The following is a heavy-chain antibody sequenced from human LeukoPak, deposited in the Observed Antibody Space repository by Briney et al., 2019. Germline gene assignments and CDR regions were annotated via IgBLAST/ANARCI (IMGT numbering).Heavy chain of an antibody. CDR3: ARDPRTGVDP. D-gene: IGHD1-14*01. Sequence: SETLSLTCTVSGDSISRGGYYWSWIRQHPGKGLEWIGYIYYSVSSYYNPSFMSRLTISVDTSKNQFSLKLSSVTAADTAVYYCARDPRTGVDPWGQGTLVTVSS. CDR2: IYYSVSS. CDR1: GDSISRGGYY. V-gene: IGHV4-31*03. J-gene: IGHJ5*02.